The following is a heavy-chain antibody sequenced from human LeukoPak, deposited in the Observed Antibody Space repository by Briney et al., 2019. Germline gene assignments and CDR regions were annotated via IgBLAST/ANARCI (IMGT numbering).Heavy chain of an antibody. CDR3: AREGGPYRPLDY. V-gene: IGHV3-7*05. Sequence: GGSLRLSCAASGFTFSSYWMSWVRQAPGKGLEWVANINQDGSEKDYVDSVKGRVSISRDNAKNSLYLQMNSLRAEDTAVYYCAREGGPYRPLDYSGQGTLVTVAS. CDR2: INQDGSEK. J-gene: IGHJ4*02. CDR1: GFTFSSYW.